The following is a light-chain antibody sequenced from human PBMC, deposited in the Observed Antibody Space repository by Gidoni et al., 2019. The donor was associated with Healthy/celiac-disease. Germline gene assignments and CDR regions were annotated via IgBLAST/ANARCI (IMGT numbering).Light chain of an antibody. CDR3: QKYNSALWT. CDR1: QGISNY. Sequence: DILMTQSPSSLSASVGDRVTITCRASQGISNYLAWYQQKPGKVPKLLIYAASTLQSGVPSRFSGSGSGTDFTLTISSLQPEDVATYYCQKYNSALWTFGQXTKVEIK. V-gene: IGKV1-27*01. CDR2: AAS. J-gene: IGKJ1*01.